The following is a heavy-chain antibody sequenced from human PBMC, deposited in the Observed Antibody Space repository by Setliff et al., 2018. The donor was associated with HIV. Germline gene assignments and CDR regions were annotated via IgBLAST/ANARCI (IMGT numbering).Heavy chain of an antibody. D-gene: IGHD2-2*01. Sequence: PGGSLRLSCAASGFTFSHAWMSWVRQTPGKGLEWVGLIKSKTDGGTTDYAAPVKGRFIVSRDDSNNTVYLQMNNLRTEDTAVYYCTRNNVAWYQPLGYFDLWGRGNQVTVSS. CDR1: GFTFSHAW. J-gene: IGHJ2*01. V-gene: IGHV3-15*01. CDR3: TRNNVAWYQPLGYFDL. CDR2: IKSKTDGGTT.